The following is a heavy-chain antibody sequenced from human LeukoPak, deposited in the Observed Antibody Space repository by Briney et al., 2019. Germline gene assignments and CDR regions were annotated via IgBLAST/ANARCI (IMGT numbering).Heavy chain of an antibody. CDR3: ARETSSGSGYYFDY. CDR1: GGSISTYY. CDR2: IYYSGST. V-gene: IGHV4-59*01. J-gene: IGHJ4*02. Sequence: PSETLSLTCTVSGGSISTYYWTWIRQPPEKGLEWIGYIYYSGSTTYNPSLKSRVTISVDTSKNQFSLKLSSVTAADTAVYYCARETSSGSGYYFDYWGQGTLVTVSS. D-gene: IGHD3-22*01.